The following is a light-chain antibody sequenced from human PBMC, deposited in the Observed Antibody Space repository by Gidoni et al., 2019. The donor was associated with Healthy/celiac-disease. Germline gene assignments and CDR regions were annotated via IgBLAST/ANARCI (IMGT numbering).Light chain of an antibody. J-gene: IGKJ4*01. CDR3: QQRSTWPLT. CDR2: DAS. V-gene: IGKV3-11*01. Sequence: EVVLTQSPATLSLCPGEGATLSCRASQSLTRYVPWYQQKPGQAPRLLIYDASNRATGIPARFSGSRSGTDFTLTISSLEAEDFAVYYCQQRSTWPLTFGGGTKVEIK. CDR1: QSLTRY.